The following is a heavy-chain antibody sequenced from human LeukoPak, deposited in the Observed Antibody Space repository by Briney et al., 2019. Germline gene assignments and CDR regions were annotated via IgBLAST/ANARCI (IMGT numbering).Heavy chain of an antibody. J-gene: IGHJ4*02. V-gene: IGHV1-2*04. D-gene: IGHD4-17*01. Sequence: GASVKVSCKASGYTFTGYYMHWVRQAPGQGLEWMGWINPNSGGTNYAQKFQDWVTMTRDTSISTAYMELSRLRSDDTAVYYCARGSPYMTTSHFDYWGQGTLVTVSS. CDR3: ARGSPYMTTSHFDY. CDR2: INPNSGGT. CDR1: GYTFTGYY.